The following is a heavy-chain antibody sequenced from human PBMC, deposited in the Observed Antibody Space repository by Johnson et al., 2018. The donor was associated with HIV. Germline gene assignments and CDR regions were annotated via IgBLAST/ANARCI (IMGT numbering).Heavy chain of an antibody. J-gene: IGHJ3*02. D-gene: IGHD4-17*01. CDR1: GFTFSDHY. Sequence: QLVESGGGLVQPGGSLRLSCAASGFTFSDHYMDWVRQAPGKGLEWVGRSRNKANSYTTEYAASVKGRFTISRDDSKNSLYLQMNSLKTEDTAVYYCVRACGDRGDDAFDIWGQGTMVTVSS. CDR3: VRACGDRGDDAFDI. CDR2: SRNKANSYTT. V-gene: IGHV3-72*01.